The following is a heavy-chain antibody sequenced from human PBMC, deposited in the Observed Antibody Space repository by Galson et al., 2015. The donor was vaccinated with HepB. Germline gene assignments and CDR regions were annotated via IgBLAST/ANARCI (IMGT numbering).Heavy chain of an antibody. V-gene: IGHV3-48*03. CDR2: ISSGVGTT. D-gene: IGHD2-21*01. CDR3: VRDGIYCGGGSCHPY. Sequence: SLRLSCAASGFSFSSYEMHWVRQAPGKGLEWVSYISSGVGTTFHADSVKGRFTISRDDAKSSLYLQMNSLRAEDTAVYYCVRDGIYCGGGSCHPYWGQGTLVTVSS. CDR1: GFSFSSYE. J-gene: IGHJ4*02.